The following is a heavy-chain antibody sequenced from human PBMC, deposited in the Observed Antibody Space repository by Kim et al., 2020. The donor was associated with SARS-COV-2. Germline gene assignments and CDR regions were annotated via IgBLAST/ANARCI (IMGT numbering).Heavy chain of an antibody. Sequence: GGSLRLSCAASGFTFSDSCMTWVRRAPGKGLEWVSEINRDGNAKGYVDSVKGRFTISRDNPKNSVYLQMNSLRVEDTAVYYCTRDRSYGAFDFWGQGILVTVSS. D-gene: IGHD3-10*01. CDR2: INRDGNAK. CDR3: TRDRSYGAFDF. J-gene: IGHJ4*02. V-gene: IGHV3-11*01. CDR1: GFTFSDSC.